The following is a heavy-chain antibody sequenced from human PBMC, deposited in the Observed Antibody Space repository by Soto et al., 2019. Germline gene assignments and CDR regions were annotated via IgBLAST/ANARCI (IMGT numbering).Heavy chain of an antibody. J-gene: IGHJ1*01. CDR3: ARDLASSGYDNAEYFHH. CDR1: GYTFTGYY. D-gene: IGHD3-22*01. CDR2: INPNSGGT. V-gene: IGHV1-2*02. Sequence: QVQLVQSGAEVKKPGASVKDSCRASGYTFTGYYIHWVRQAPGQGLEWMGWINPNSGGTNSAQKFQGRVTMTRDTSISTPYMELSMLRSDDTAVYYCARDLASSGYDNAEYFHHWGQGTLVTVSS.